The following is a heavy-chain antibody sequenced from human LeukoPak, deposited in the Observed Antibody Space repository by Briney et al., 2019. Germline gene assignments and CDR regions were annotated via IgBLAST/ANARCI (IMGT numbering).Heavy chain of an antibody. Sequence: PGGSLRLSCAASGFTFTSYSLNWVRQAPGKGLEWVSFISSSSITIYYADSVKGRFTISRDNAEKSLYVEMTSLRAEDTAVYYCARDRGGSYSAIDYWGQGTLVTVSS. D-gene: IGHD2-15*01. CDR1: GFTFTSYS. V-gene: IGHV3-48*04. CDR2: ISSSSITI. J-gene: IGHJ4*02. CDR3: ARDRGGSYSAIDY.